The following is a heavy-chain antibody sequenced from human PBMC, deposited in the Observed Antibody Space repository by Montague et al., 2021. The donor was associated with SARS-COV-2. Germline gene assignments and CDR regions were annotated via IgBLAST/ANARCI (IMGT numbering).Heavy chain of an antibody. CDR2: IYYSGST. J-gene: IGHJ5*02. D-gene: IGHD2-15*01. CDR1: GGSISSYY. Sequence: SETLSLTCTVSGGSISSYYWSWIRQPPGKGLEWIGYIYYSGSTNYNPSLKSRVTISVDTSKNQFSLKLSSVTAADTAVYYCARRSLGYCSRGSCYSAFDPWGQGTLVTVSS. CDR3: ARRSLGYCSRGSCYSAFDP. V-gene: IGHV4-59*01.